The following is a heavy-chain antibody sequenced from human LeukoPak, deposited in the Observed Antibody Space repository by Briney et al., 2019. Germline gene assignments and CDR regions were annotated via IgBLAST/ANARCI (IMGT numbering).Heavy chain of an antibody. V-gene: IGHV1-18*01. Sequence: ASVKLSCKASGYTFTSYGISWVRQAPGQGLEWMGWITPYNGNTDYAQNLQGRVTMTTDTSTTTAYMELRSLRSDDTAVYYCARRGTGIAAANDYWGQGNLVTVSS. J-gene: IGHJ4*02. CDR2: ITPYNGNT. CDR1: GYTFTSYG. D-gene: IGHD6-13*01. CDR3: ARRGTGIAAANDY.